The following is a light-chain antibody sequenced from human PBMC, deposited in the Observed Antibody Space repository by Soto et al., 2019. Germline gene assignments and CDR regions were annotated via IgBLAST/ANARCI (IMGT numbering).Light chain of an antibody. CDR1: LSVNSF. CDR3: QQRSNWPRT. J-gene: IGKJ1*01. Sequence: EFVLTQSPATLSLSPGERATLSCRASLSVNSFLAWYQQKPGQAPRLLIYDASNRATGIPPRFSGSGSGTDFTLTISRLEPEDSAVYYCQQRSNWPRTFGQGTKVDIK. V-gene: IGKV3-11*01. CDR2: DAS.